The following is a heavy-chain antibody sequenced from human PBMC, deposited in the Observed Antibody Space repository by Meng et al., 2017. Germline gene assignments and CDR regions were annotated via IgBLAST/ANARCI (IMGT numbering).Heavy chain of an antibody. D-gene: IGHD1-26*01. V-gene: IGHV6-1*01. Sequence: QIQLHQSGPGLVKPSQTSSLICAISGDSVSSNSAAWNWIRQSPSRGLEWLGRAYYRSKWYHDYAESVKSRISIDPDTSKNQFSLQLRSVTPEDSAVYYCARGSYSFDSWGQRTLVTVSS. CDR2: AYYRSKWYH. J-gene: IGHJ4*02. CDR1: GDSVSSNSAA. CDR3: ARGSYSFDS.